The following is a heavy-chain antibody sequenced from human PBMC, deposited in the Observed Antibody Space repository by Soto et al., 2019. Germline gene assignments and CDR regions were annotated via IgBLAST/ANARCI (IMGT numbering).Heavy chain of an antibody. CDR1: GFTFSNYW. D-gene: IGHD3-3*01. Sequence: QLVESGGGLVQPGGSLRLSCVGSGFTFSNYWMSWVRQAPGKGLEWVANINQRGSETYYVDSVKGRFTISRDNAKNSLYLQINSRAAEDTDLYYCARAGDFWTGYFGAWQDYNSYGLHVWGQGTTVTVSS. CDR2: INQRGSET. J-gene: IGHJ6*02. CDR3: ARAGDFWTGYFGAWQDYNSYGLHV. V-gene: IGHV3-7*05.